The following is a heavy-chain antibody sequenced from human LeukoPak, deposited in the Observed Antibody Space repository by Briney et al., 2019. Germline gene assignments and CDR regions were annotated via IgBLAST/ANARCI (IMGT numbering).Heavy chain of an antibody. J-gene: IGHJ3*02. CDR1: GFTFSSYA. CDR2: ISSNGGST. V-gene: IGHV3-64*01. CDR3: ARGITAGSFDI. D-gene: IGHD3-10*01. Sequence: GGSLRLSCAASGFTFSSYAMHWVRQAPGKGLEYVSAISSNGGSTYYANSVKGRFTISRDNSKITLYLQMGSLRAEDMAVYYCARGITAGSFDIWGQGTMVTVSS.